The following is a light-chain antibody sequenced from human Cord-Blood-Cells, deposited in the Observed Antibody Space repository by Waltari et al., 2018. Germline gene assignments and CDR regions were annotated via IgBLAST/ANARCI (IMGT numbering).Light chain of an antibody. J-gene: IGLJ2*01. V-gene: IGLV3-1*01. Sequence: SYELTQPPSVSVSPGQTASITCSGDKLGDKYACWYQQKPGQSPGLVIDQDSKRPSGIPVRFSGSNSGNTATLTISGTQAMDEADYYCQAWDSSIVVFGGGTKLTVL. CDR3: QAWDSSIVV. CDR1: KLGDKY. CDR2: QDS.